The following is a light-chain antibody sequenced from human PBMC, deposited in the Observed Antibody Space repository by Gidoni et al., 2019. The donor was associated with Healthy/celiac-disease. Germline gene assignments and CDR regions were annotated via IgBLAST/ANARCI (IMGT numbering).Light chain of an antibody. CDR3: QQYNNWPPWT. CDR1: QSVSSN. CDR2: GAS. J-gene: IGKJ1*01. Sequence: EIVMTQSTAPLSVSPGERATLSCRASQSVSSNLAWYQQKPGQAPRLLIYGASTRATCIPARFSGSGSGTEFTLTISSLQSEDFAVYYCQQYNNWPPWTFGQGTKVEIK. V-gene: IGKV3-15*01.